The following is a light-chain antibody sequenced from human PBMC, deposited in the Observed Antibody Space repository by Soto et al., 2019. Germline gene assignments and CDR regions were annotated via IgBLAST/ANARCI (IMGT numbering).Light chain of an antibody. CDR1: QSVSSN. J-gene: IGKJ1*01. CDR3: QHLWT. CDR2: GAS. Sequence: EIVMTQSPATLSVSPGERATLSCRASQSVSSNLAWYQQKPGQAPRLLIYGASTRATGIPARFSGSGSGTEFTLTISSLQSEDFVVYYCQHLWTFGQGTKVEIK. V-gene: IGKV3-15*01.